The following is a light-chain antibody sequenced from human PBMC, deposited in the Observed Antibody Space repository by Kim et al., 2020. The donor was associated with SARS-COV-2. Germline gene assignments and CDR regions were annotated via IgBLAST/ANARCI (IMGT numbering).Light chain of an antibody. CDR1: QNLNSRF. J-gene: IGKJ1*01. V-gene: IGKV3-20*01. CDR3: QQFGHSPWT. CDR2: GAS. Sequence: LSPGERVTLSCRASQNLNSRFLAWYQQKPGQAPRLLVYGASNRATGIPDRFSGSGSATDFTLTITRLEPEDFAVYFCQQFGHSPWTFGQGTKV.